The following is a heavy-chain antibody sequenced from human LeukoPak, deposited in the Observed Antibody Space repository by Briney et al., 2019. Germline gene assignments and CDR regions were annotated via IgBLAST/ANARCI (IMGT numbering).Heavy chain of an antibody. CDR1: GGSISSYY. CDR2: IYYSGST. V-gene: IGHV4-59*08. D-gene: IGHD3-10*01. J-gene: IGHJ4*02. Sequence: PSETLSLTCTVSGGSISSYYWSWIRQPPGKGLEWIGYIYYSGSTYYNPSLKSRVTISVDTSKNQFSLKLSSVTAADTAVYYCARGPRVGGLLWFGEFPCYFDYWGQGTLVTVSS. CDR3: ARGPRVGGLLWFGEFPCYFDY.